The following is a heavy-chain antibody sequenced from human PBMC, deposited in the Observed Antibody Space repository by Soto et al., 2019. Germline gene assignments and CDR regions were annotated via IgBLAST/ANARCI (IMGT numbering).Heavy chain of an antibody. D-gene: IGHD1-7*01. V-gene: IGHV1-18*01. Sequence: GASVKVSCKASGYTFTSYGISWVRQAPGQGLEWMGWISAYNGNTNYAQKLQGRVTMTTDTSTSTAYMELRSLRSDDTAVYYCARVGSGTKTHPQKYYYYYGMDVWGQGTTVTVSS. CDR3: ARVGSGTKTHPQKYYYYYGMDV. J-gene: IGHJ6*02. CDR1: GYTFTSYG. CDR2: ISAYNGNT.